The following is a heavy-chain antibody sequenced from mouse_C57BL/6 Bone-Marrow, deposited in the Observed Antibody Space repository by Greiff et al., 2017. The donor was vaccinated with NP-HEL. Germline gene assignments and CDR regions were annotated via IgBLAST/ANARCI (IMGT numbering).Heavy chain of an antibody. CDR3: ARDDGYPYYYAMDY. CDR1: GYTFTDYN. CDR2: INPNNGGT. D-gene: IGHD2-3*01. J-gene: IGHJ4*01. Sequence: VQLQQSGPELVKPGASVKIPCKASGYTFTDYNMDWVKQSHGKSLEWIGDINPNNGGTIYNQKFKGKATLTVDKSSSTAYMELRSLTSEDTAVYYCARDDGYPYYYAMDYWGQGTSVTVSS. V-gene: IGHV1-18*01.